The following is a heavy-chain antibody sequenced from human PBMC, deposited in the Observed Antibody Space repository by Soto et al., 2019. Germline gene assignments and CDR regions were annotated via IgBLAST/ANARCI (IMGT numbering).Heavy chain of an antibody. CDR3: ARDQGNFDC. CDR1: GFTLSTYW. CDR2: IRQDGSEK. J-gene: IGHJ4*02. Sequence: EVQLVESGGGLVQPGGSLGLSVEASGFTLSTYWMGWVGQVPGKGLEWVANIRQDGSEKYYVDSVRGRFTISRDTAKNSLYLQMNSLRAEDTAVYYCARDQGNFDCWGQGTLVTVSS. V-gene: IGHV3-7*01.